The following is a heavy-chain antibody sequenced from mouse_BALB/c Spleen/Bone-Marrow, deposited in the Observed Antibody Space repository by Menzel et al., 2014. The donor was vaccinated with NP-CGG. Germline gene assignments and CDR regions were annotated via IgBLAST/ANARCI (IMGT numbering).Heavy chain of an antibody. CDR2: IDPENGDT. V-gene: IGHV14-4*02. D-gene: IGHD2-3*01. CDR3: NGGYYEAWFAY. J-gene: IGHJ3*01. CDR1: GFYIKDYY. Sequence: VQLQQSGAERVRSGASVKLSCTASGFYIKDYYMHWVKQRPEQGLEWIGWIDPENGDTEYAPKFQGKATMTADTSSNSAYLQLSSLTSEDTAVYYCNGGYYEAWFAYWGQGTLVTVSA.